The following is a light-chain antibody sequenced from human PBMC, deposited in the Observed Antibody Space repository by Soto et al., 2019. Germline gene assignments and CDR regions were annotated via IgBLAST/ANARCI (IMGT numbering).Light chain of an antibody. CDR2: DAS. CDR1: QSVRSY. J-gene: IGKJ3*01. Sequence: EIVLTQSPATLSLSPGERATLSCRASQSVRSYLAWYQQKPGQAPRLLIYDASNRATGIPARFSGSGSGTDLTLTISSLEPEDFAVYYCQQRSNWPLFTFGPGTKVDIK. V-gene: IGKV3-11*01. CDR3: QQRSNWPLFT.